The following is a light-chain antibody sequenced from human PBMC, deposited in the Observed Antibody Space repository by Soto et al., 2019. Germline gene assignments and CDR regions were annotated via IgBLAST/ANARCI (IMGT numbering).Light chain of an antibody. CDR3: CSYAGTHPYV. CDR2: EVS. J-gene: IGLJ1*01. V-gene: IGLV2-23*02. Sequence: QPVLTQPASVSGSPGQSITISCTGTSSDVGSYNLVSWYQQHPGKAPKLMIYEVSKRPSGVSNRFSGSKSGNTASLTISGLQAEDEADYYCCSYAGTHPYVFGTGTKLTVL. CDR1: SSDVGSYNL.